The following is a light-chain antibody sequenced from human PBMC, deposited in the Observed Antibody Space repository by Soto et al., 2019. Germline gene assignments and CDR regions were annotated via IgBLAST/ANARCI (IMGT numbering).Light chain of an antibody. CDR3: QQRGVWPLT. V-gene: IGKV3-11*01. J-gene: IGKJ4*01. CDR1: QSVGSS. Sequence: EIVLTQSPATLSLSPGERATLSCRASQSVGSSLAWYQQKSGQAPRLLFYESSNRATYIPARFSASGSGTDFTLTISGLEPEDFAVYYCQQRGVWPLTFGGGTKVEIK. CDR2: ESS.